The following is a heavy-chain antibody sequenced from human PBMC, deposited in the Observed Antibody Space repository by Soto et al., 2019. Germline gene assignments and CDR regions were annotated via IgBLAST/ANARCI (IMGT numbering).Heavy chain of an antibody. J-gene: IGHJ4*02. D-gene: IGHD2-2*01. CDR3: AKWQDIVVVQAAADY. CDR1: GFTFSSYA. V-gene: IGHV3-23*01. CDR2: ISGSGRRT. Sequence: EVQLLESGGVLVQPGGSLRLSCAASGFTFSSYAMSWVRQAPGKGLEWVSAISGSGRRTYYADSVKGRFTISRDNSKNTLYMQMNSLGAEDTAVYYCAKWQDIVVVQAAADYWGQGTLVTVSS.